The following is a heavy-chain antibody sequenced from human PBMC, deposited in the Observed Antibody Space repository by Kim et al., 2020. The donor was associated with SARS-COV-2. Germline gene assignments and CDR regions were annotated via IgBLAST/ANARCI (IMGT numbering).Heavy chain of an antibody. D-gene: IGHD6-6*01. V-gene: IGHV3-30*18. CDR1: GFTFSSYG. CDR3: AKDLSLGPTGIAAPRGGYYYYYYGMDV. J-gene: IGHJ6*02. CDR2: ISYDGSNK. Sequence: GGSLRLSCAASGFTFSSYGMHWVRQAPGKGLEWVAVISYDGSNKYYADSVKGRFTISRDNSKNTLYLQMNSLRAEDTAVYYCAKDLSLGPTGIAAPRGGYYYYYYGMDVWGQGTTVTVSS.